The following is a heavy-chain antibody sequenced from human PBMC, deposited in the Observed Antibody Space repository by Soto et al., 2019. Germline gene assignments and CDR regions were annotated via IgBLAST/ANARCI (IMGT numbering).Heavy chain of an antibody. CDR2: ISSGGGTT. CDR1: GFSFRNYA. CDR3: AKLKGGLGRFYGMDA. V-gene: IGHV3-23*04. J-gene: IGHJ6*02. D-gene: IGHD1-26*01. Sequence: DEQLVESGGGSLQPGGSLRLSCAASGFSFRNYAMTWVRQSPGKGLEWVSLISSGGGTTNYADSVRGRFSISRDNSDNMLYLQMNGLRGEDTALYYCAKLKGGLGRFYGMDAWGQGTMVIVSS.